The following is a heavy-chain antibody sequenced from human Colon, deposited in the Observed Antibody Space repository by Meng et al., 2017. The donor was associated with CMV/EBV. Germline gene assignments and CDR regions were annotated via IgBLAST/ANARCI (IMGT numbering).Heavy chain of an antibody. CDR1: GFTLSSYD. J-gene: IGHJ3*02. CDR3: ARKGWNYREAFDM. CDR2: ISTQSLTT. D-gene: IGHD3-16*02. V-gene: IGHV3-48*03. Sequence: GESLKISCVASGFTLSSYDMHWVRQAPGKGLGWISHISTQSLTTVYADSVKGRFNISRDNAKNSLYLQMNSLRAEDTAVYYCARKGWNYREAFDMWGQGTRVTVSS.